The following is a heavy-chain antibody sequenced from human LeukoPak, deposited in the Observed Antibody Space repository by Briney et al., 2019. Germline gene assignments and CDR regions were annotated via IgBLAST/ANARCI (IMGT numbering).Heavy chain of an antibody. D-gene: IGHD6-19*01. J-gene: IGHJ4*01. Sequence: GGSLRLSCAASGFTFSNSAMSWVRQAPGKGLEWVSTLSGSGITTYYADSVKGRFTISRDNSKNTLYLQMNSLGAEDTAVYYCAKEIYSSGWSYFDYWGHGTLVTVSS. CDR1: GFTFSNSA. V-gene: IGHV3-23*01. CDR3: AKEIYSSGWSYFDY. CDR2: LSGSGITT.